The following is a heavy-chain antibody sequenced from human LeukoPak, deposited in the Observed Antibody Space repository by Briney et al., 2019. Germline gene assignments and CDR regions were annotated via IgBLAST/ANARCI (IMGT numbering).Heavy chain of an antibody. Sequence: PGGSLRLSCAASGFTFSSYWMSWVRQAPGKGLEWVSTITTSGATTYYADSVKGRFTISRDNSKDTLYLQMVSLRAEDTALYYCARLFRDAFDIWGQGTMVTVSS. CDR3: ARLFRDAFDI. D-gene: IGHD2/OR15-2a*01. CDR2: ITTSGATT. CDR1: GFTFSSYW. V-gene: IGHV3-23*01. J-gene: IGHJ3*02.